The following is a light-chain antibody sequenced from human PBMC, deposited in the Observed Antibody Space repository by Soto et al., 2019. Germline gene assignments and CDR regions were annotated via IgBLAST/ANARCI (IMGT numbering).Light chain of an antibody. CDR3: HHFGSSRHT. V-gene: IGKV3-20*01. CDR2: DAS. Sequence: EFVLTQSPGTLSLSPGERATLSCRATENLRTFLAWYQQKAGQAPRLLIYDASNRATGIPDRFSGSGSGTDFTLTISRLEPEDFAVYYCHHFGSSRHTFGQGTKVDIK. CDR1: ENLRTF. J-gene: IGKJ2*01.